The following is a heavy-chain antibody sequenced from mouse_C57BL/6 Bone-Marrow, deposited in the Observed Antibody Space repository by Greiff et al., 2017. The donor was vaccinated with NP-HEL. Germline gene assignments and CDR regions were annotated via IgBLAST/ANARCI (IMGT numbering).Heavy chain of an antibody. Sequence: EVKLQESGPGMVKPSQSLSLTCTVTGYSITSGYDWHWIRHFPGNKLEWMGYISYSGSTNYNPSLKSRISITHDTSKNHFFLKLNSVTTEDTATYYCARGYDGYCDYWGQGTTLTVSS. V-gene: IGHV3-1*01. J-gene: IGHJ2*01. D-gene: IGHD2-3*01. CDR3: ARGYDGYCDY. CDR2: ISYSGST. CDR1: GYSITSGYD.